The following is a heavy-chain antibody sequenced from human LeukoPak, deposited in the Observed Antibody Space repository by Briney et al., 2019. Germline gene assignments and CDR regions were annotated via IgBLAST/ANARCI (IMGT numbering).Heavy chain of an antibody. J-gene: IGHJ6*02. CDR3: ARGGYDFWSGYYPGDGMDV. Sequence: SGGSLRLSCAASGFTFSSYSMNWVRQAPGKGLEWVSSISSSSSYIYYADSVKGRFTISRDNAKNSLYLQMNSLRAEDTAVYYCARGGYDFWSGYYPGDGMDVWGQGTTVTVSS. CDR2: ISSSSSYI. D-gene: IGHD3-3*01. CDR1: GFTFSSYS. V-gene: IGHV3-21*01.